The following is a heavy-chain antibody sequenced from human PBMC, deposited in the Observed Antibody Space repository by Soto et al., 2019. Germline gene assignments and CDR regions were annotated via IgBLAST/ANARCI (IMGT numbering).Heavy chain of an antibody. CDR1: GYTFTNFG. CDR2: TNGYNGNT. V-gene: IGHV1-18*01. Sequence: QVQLVQSGSEVKKPGASVKVSCKASGYTFTNFGITWVRQAPGQGLEGMGWTNGYNGNTNHAQKRQGRVTLTTDTSTSTAYMELRSLRSDDTAVYYCARDGEWLELDFWGQGTLVTVSS. D-gene: IGHD6-19*01. J-gene: IGHJ4*02. CDR3: ARDGEWLELDF.